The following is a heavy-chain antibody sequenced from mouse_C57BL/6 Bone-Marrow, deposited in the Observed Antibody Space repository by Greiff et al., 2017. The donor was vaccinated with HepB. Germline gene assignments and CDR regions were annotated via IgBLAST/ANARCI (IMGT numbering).Heavy chain of an antibody. D-gene: IGHD2-3*01. Sequence: EVKLVESGGGLVKPGGSLKLSCAASGFTFSSYAMSWVRQTPEKRLEWVATISDGGSYTYYPDNVKGRFTISRDNAKNNLYLQMSHLKSEDTAMYYCARDNFYDGPYYAMDYWGQGTSVTVSS. CDR2: ISDGGSYT. CDR3: ARDNFYDGPYYAMDY. CDR1: GFTFSSYA. J-gene: IGHJ4*01. V-gene: IGHV5-4*01.